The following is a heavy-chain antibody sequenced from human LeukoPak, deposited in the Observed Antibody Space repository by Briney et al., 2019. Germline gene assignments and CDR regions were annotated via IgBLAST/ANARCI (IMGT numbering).Heavy chain of an antibody. CDR2: IYTGGTT. D-gene: IGHD3-16*01. J-gene: IGHJ4*02. Sequence: SGGSLRLSCAASGFTVTGTHMSWVRQAPGKGLEWVSAIYTGGTTYYLDSVEGRFTISRDGSKNILYLQMDSLRVEDTAVYYCARDQAASGGGLDSWGQGTLVTVSS. V-gene: IGHV3-53*01. CDR1: GFTVTGTH. CDR3: ARDQAASGGGLDS.